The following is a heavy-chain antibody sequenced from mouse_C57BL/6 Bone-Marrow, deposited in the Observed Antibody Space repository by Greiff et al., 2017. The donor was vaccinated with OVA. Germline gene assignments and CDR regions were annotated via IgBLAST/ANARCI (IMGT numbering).Heavy chain of an antibody. V-gene: IGHV1-26*01. CDR3: ARADYDDGWYFDV. CDR1: GYTFTDYY. D-gene: IGHD2-4*01. CDR2: INPNNGGT. J-gene: IGHJ1*03. Sequence: EVQLQQSGPELVKPGASVKISCKASGYTFTDYYMNWVKQSHGKSLEWIGDINPNNGGTSYNQKFKGKATLTVDKSSSTAYMELRSLTSEDSAVYYCARADYDDGWYFDVWGTGTTVTVSS.